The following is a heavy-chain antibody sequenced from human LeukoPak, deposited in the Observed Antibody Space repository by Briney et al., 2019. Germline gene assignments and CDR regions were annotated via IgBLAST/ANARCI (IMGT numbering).Heavy chain of an antibody. D-gene: IGHD4-23*01. CDR1: GGSMNLYY. CDR2: IYYSGSI. J-gene: IGHJ4*02. CDR3: ARGDNHYDY. V-gene: IGHV4-59*01. Sequence: SETLSLTCTVSGGSMNLYYWTWIRQPPGKELEWIGLIYYSGSINYHPSLESRVAISVDTSKNQFSLKMSSVTAADTAVYYCARGDNHYDYWGQGTLVTVSS.